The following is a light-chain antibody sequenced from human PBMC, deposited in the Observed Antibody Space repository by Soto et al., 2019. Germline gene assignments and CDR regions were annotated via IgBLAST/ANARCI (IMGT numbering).Light chain of an antibody. CDR3: SSYAGSGVVI. CDR2: EVT. J-gene: IGLJ2*01. V-gene: IGLV2-23*02. CDR1: SSDVGSYNV. Sequence: QSVLTQPASVSGSPGQSITISCTGTSSDVGSYNVVSWYQQHPGKAPKLMIYEVTERPSGVSNRFSGSKAGNTASLTVSGLQAEDEDDYYCSSYAGSGVVIFGGGTKL.